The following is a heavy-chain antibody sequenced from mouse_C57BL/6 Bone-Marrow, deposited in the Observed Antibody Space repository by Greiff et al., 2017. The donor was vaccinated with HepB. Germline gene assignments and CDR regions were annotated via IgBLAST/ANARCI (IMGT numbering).Heavy chain of an antibody. D-gene: IGHD1-1*01. CDR2: ISSGGDYI. Sequence: EVKLMESGEGLVKPGGSLKLSCAASGFTFSSYAMSWVRQTPEKRLEWVAYISSGGDYIYYADTVKGRFTISRDNARNTLYLHMSSLKSEDTAMYYCTRDHPFYYYGSKFHYYAMDNWGQGTSVTVTA. CDR3: TRDHPFYYYGSKFHYYAMDN. J-gene: IGHJ4*01. CDR1: GFTFSSYA. V-gene: IGHV5-9-1*02.